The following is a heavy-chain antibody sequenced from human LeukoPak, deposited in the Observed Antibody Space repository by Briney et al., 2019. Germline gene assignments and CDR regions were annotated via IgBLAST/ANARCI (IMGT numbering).Heavy chain of an antibody. CDR3: ARATYYYDSSGYPTHYYYYMDV. CDR1: GFTFSNYG. CDR2: ISGSGDST. V-gene: IGHV3-23*01. D-gene: IGHD3-22*01. J-gene: IGHJ6*03. Sequence: GGTLRLSCAASGFTFSNYGMSWVRQAPGKGLEWVSGISGSGDSTFYADSVKGRFTISRDNSKNTRYLQMNSLRAEDTAVYYCARATYYYDSSGYPTHYYYYMDVWGKGTTVTISS.